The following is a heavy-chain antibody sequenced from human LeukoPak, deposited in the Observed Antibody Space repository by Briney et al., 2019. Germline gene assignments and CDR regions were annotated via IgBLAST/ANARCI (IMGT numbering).Heavy chain of an antibody. J-gene: IGHJ4*02. CDR1: GYTFTSYD. Sequence: ASVKVSCKASGYTFTSYDINWVRQATGQGLEWMGWMNPNSGNTGYAQKFQGRVTMTRDTSTSTVYMELSSLRSEDTAVYYCARAALLWFGELLSHFDYWGQGTLVTVSS. V-gene: IGHV1-8*02. D-gene: IGHD3-10*01. CDR3: ARAALLWFGELLSHFDY. CDR2: MNPNSGNT.